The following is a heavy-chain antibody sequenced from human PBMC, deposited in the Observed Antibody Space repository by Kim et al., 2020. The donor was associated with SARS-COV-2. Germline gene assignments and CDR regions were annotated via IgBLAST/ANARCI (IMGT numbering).Heavy chain of an antibody. CDR3: ASLGWELFLDFDY. V-gene: IGHV3-74*01. CDR2: INSDGSST. CDR1: GFTFSSYW. J-gene: IGHJ4*02. D-gene: IGHD1-26*01. Sequence: GGSLRLSCAASGFTFSSYWMHWVRQAPGKGLVWVSRINSDGSSTSYADSVKGRFTISRDNAKNTLYLQMNSLRAEDTAVYYCASLGWELFLDFDYWGQGTLVTVSS.